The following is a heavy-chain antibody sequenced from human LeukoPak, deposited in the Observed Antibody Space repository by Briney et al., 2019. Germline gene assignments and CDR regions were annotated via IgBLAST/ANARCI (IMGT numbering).Heavy chain of an antibody. V-gene: IGHV1-8*03. Sequence: ASVKVSCKVSGYTLTELSMHWVRQATGQGLEWMGWMNPNSGNTGYAQKFQGRVTITRNTSISTAYMELSSLRSEDTAVYYCARGSRGITIFGVAPPYYMDVWGKGTTITVSS. D-gene: IGHD3-3*01. CDR3: ARGSRGITIFGVAPPYYMDV. CDR2: MNPNSGNT. J-gene: IGHJ6*03. CDR1: GYTLTELS.